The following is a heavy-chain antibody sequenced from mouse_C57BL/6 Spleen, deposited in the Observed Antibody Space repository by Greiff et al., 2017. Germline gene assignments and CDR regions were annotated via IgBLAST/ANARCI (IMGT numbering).Heavy chain of an antibody. J-gene: IGHJ3*01. D-gene: IGHD4-1*01. V-gene: IGHV5-16*01. CDR3: ARDDPVTGTFAY. Sequence: EVMLVESAGGLVQPGSSMKLSCTASGFTFSDYYMAWVRQVPEKGLEWVANINYDGSSTYYLDSLKSRFIISRDKAKNILYLQMSSLKSEDTATYYCARDDPVTGTFAYWGQGTLVTVSA. CDR2: INYDGSST. CDR1: GFTFSDYY.